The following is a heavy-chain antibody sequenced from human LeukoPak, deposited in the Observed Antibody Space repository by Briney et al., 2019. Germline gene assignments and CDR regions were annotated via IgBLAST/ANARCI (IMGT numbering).Heavy chain of an antibody. V-gene: IGHV3-23*01. J-gene: IGHJ3*02. CDR1: RFTFSTHA. D-gene: IGHD3-16*02. Sequence: PGGSLKLSCAASRFTFSTHAMSWVRQAPGKGLEGVSRISGSGSSTYYADSVKGRFTISRDNSKNTVFLEMNSLRAEDTAVYYCAKARHHDYVWGSYRSDAARAFEIWGQGTMVAVSS. CDR2: ISGSGSST. CDR3: AKARHHDYVWGSYRSDAARAFEI.